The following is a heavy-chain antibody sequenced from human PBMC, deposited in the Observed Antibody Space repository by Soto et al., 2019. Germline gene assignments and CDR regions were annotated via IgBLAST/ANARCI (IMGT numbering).Heavy chain of an antibody. D-gene: IGHD2-15*01. CDR3: VRTSLVVAAATREDY. CDR1: GFTFSSYW. V-gene: IGHV3-74*01. CDR2: INSDGSST. J-gene: IGHJ4*02. Sequence: EVQLVESGGGLVQPGGSLRLSCAASGFTFSSYWMHWVRQAPGKGLVWVSRINSDGSSTSYADYVKGRFTISRDNAKNTLYLQMNSLRAEDTAVYYCVRTSLVVAAATREDYWGQGTLVTVSS.